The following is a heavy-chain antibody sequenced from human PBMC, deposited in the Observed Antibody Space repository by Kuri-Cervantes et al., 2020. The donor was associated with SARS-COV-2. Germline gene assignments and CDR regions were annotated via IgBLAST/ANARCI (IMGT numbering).Heavy chain of an antibody. V-gene: IGHV1-69*13. CDR1: GGTFSSYA. Sequence: SVKVSCKASGGTFSSYAISWVRQAPGQGLEWMGGIISIFGTANYAQKFQGRVTITADESTSTAYMELSSLRSDDTAVYYCAREGTILSDIDYWGQGTLVTVSS. D-gene: IGHD2/OR15-2a*01. CDR2: IISIFGTA. CDR3: AREGTILSDIDY. J-gene: IGHJ4*02.